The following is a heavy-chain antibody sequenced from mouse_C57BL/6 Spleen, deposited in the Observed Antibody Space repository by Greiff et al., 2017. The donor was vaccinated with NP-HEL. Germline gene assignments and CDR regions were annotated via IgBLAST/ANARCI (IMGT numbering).Heavy chain of an antibody. Sequence: DVMLVESGGGLVKPGGSLKLSCAASGFTFSDYGMHWVRQAPEKGLEWVAYISSGSSTIYYADTVKGRFTISRDNAKNTLFLQMTSLRSEDTAMYYCARPYDGYYVFYAMDYWGQGTSVTVSS. D-gene: IGHD2-3*01. J-gene: IGHJ4*01. CDR2: ISSGSSTI. CDR3: ARPYDGYYVFYAMDY. V-gene: IGHV5-17*01. CDR1: GFTFSDYG.